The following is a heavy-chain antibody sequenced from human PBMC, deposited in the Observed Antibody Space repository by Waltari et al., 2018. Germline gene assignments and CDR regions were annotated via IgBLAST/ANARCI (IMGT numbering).Heavy chain of an antibody. J-gene: IGHJ5*02. V-gene: IGHV4-39*01. D-gene: IGHD2-8*01. CDR3: ARLRSNMTPFDP. CDR1: GDSISSSSYY. Sequence: QLQLQGSGPGQVNPSETLSHTCPVSGDSISSSSYYWGWIRQPPGKGLEWIGSIYYSGSTYYNPSLKSRLSISVDTPKNQFSLKLSSVTAADAAIYYCARLRSNMTPFDPWGQGTLVTVSS. CDR2: IYYSGST.